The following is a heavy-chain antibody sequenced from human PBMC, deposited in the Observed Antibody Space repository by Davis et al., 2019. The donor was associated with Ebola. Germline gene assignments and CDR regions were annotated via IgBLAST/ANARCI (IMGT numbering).Heavy chain of an antibody. J-gene: IGHJ4*02. CDR2: INAGNGNT. D-gene: IGHD6-13*01. Sequence: ASVKVSCKASGYTFTSYAMHWVRQAPGQRLEWMGWINAGNGNTKYSQKFQGRVTITRDTSASTAYMELSSLRSEDTAVYYCARGYSSSWYGVDYWGQETLVTVSS. CDR3: ARGYSSSWYGVDY. CDR1: GYTFTSYA. V-gene: IGHV1-3*01.